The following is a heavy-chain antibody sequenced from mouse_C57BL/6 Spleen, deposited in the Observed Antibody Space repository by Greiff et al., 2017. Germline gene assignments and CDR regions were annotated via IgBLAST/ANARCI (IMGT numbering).Heavy chain of an antibody. Sequence: VQLKQSGAELARPGASVKLSCKASGYTFTSYGISWVKQRTGQGLEWIGEIYPRSGNTYYNEKFKGKATLTADKSSSTAYMELRSLTSEDSAVYFCAREGLYGNSEEFAYWGQGTLVTVSA. CDR1: GYTFTSYG. V-gene: IGHV1-81*01. CDR2: IYPRSGNT. J-gene: IGHJ3*01. CDR3: AREGLYGNSEEFAY. D-gene: IGHD2-1*01.